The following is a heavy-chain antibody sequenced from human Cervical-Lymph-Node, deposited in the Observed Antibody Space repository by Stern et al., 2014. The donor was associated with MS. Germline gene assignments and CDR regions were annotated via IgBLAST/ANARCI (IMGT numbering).Heavy chain of an antibody. J-gene: IGHJ6*02. V-gene: IGHV1-24*01. CDR1: GYTLSEIS. D-gene: IGHD2-21*02. Sequence: VQLVQSGAAVKKPGASVKVSCKVSGYTLSEISMHWVRQAPGKGLAWMGGFDPEHGEARYAQKYQGRVTMAEDRSTDTAYMKLNSLRSEDTAVYYCATHRGRVTYYYGMDVWGQGTTVTVSS. CDR3: ATHRGRVTYYYGMDV. CDR2: FDPEHGEA.